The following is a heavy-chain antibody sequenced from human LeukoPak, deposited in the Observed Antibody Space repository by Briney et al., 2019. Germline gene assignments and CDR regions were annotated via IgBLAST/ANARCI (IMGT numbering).Heavy chain of an antibody. V-gene: IGHV3-30-3*01. Sequence: GRSLRLSCAASGFTFSSYAMHWVRQAPGKGLEWVAVISYDGSNKYYADSVKGRFTISRDNSKNTLYLQMNSLRAKDTAVYYCARNRPRYFDWSYYFDYWGQGTLVTVSS. J-gene: IGHJ4*02. CDR3: ARNRPRYFDWSYYFDY. D-gene: IGHD3-9*01. CDR2: ISYDGSNK. CDR1: GFTFSSYA.